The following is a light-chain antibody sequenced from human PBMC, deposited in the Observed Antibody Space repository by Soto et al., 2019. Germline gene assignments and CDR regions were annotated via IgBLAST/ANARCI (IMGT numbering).Light chain of an antibody. CDR1: SSDVGGYNY. V-gene: IGLV2-8*01. J-gene: IGLJ1*01. Sequence: QSVLTQPPSASGSPGQSVAISCTGTSSDVGGYNYVSWYQQHPGKAPKLMIYEVNKRPSGVPDRFSGSKSGNTASLTVSGLQAEHEADYYCSSYAGSSTVFGTGTKVTVL. CDR2: EVN. CDR3: SSYAGSSTV.